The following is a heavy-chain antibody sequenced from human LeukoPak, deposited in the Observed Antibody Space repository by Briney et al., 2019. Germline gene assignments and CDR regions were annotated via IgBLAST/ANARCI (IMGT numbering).Heavy chain of an antibody. CDR2: ILGKGSGGTT. CDR1: GLTFSDAW. J-gene: IGHJ6*03. D-gene: IGHD3-10*01. Sequence: GGSLRLSCAVSGLTFSDAWMTWVRQAPGKGLEWVGRILGKGSGGTTDYAAPVQGRFTISRDDSKDTLYLEMNSLKTEDTAVYYCSWIRGALGFYFMDVWSKGTTVTISS. CDR3: SWIRGALGFYFMDV. V-gene: IGHV3-15*01.